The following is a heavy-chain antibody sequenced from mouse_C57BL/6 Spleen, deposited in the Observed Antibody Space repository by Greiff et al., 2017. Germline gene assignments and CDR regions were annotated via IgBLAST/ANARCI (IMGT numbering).Heavy chain of an antibody. CDR3: ARYYYGSSSLGYFDV. CDR1: GYTFTSYG. V-gene: IGHV1-81*01. D-gene: IGHD1-1*01. Sequence: QVQLQQSGAELARPGASVKLSCKASGYTFTSYGISWVKQRTGQGLEWIGEIYPRSGNTYYNEKFKGKATLTADKSSSTAYMELRSLTSEDSAVYFCARYYYGSSSLGYFDVWGTGTTVTVSS. CDR2: IYPRSGNT. J-gene: IGHJ1*03.